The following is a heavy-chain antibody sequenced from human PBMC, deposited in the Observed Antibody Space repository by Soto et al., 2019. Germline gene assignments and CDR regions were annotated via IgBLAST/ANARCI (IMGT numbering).Heavy chain of an antibody. V-gene: IGHV3-23*01. J-gene: IGHJ3*02. CDR3: GIDPNSNHIGAFEM. Sequence: EVQLLESGGGLEQPGGSLTISCAASGFTFFNYAMTWVRQAPGKGLEWVSSIGGTGAPTKYADSVKDRFIISRDNSKNTVYLQLSSLRPEGTAVYYCGIDPNSNHIGAFEMWGQGTVVTVSS. CDR1: GFTFFNYA. D-gene: IGHD3-22*01. CDR2: IGGTGAPT.